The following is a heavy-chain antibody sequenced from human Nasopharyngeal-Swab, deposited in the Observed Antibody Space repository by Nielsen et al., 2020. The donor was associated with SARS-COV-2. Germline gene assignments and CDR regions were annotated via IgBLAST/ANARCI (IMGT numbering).Heavy chain of an antibody. CDR1: GFTFRSYA. V-gene: IGHV3-21*01. Sequence: GGSLRLSCAASGFTFRSYAISWVRQAPGKGLEWVSSISSSSSYIYYADSVKGRFTISRDNAKNSLYLQMNSLRAEDTAVYYCARDTRTGSFDIWGQGTMVTVSS. D-gene: IGHD2-15*01. CDR2: ISSSSSYI. CDR3: ARDTRTGSFDI. J-gene: IGHJ3*02.